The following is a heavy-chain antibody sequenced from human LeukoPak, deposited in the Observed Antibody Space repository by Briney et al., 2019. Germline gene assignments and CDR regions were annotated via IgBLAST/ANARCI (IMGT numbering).Heavy chain of an antibody. V-gene: IGHV4-59*01. CDR2: ILYSGST. Sequence: SETLSLTCSVSGGSISSDYWSWIRQPPEKGLEWIGYILYSGSTNYNPSLKSRLTISVDTSKNQFSLKLSSVTAADTAVYYCAREYCTTTTCYFDYWGQGTLVTVSS. J-gene: IGHJ4*02. CDR3: AREYCTTTTCYFDY. CDR1: GGSISSDY. D-gene: IGHD2-8*01.